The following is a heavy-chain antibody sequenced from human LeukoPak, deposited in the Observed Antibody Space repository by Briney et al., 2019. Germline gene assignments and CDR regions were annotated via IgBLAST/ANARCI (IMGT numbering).Heavy chain of an antibody. J-gene: IGHJ4*02. CDR1: GGSFSGYY. Sequence: PSETLSLTCAVYGGSFSGYYWSWIRQPPGKGLEWIGEINHSGSTNYNPSLKSRLTISVDTSKNQFSLKLSSVTAADTAVYYCAREQQQLAHRFDYWGQGTLVTVSS. CDR3: AREQQQLAHRFDY. CDR2: INHSGST. D-gene: IGHD6-13*01. V-gene: IGHV4-34*01.